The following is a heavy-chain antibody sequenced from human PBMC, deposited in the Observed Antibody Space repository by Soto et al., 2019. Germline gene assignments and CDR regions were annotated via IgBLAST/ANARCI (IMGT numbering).Heavy chain of an antibody. V-gene: IGHV4-38-2*01. D-gene: IGHD2-2*02. J-gene: IGHJ4*02. Sequence: SETLCLTCAVSGYSISSGYYWGWIRQPPGKGLEWIGSIYHSGSTYYNPSLKSRVTISVDTSKNQFSLKLSSVTAADTAVYYCARGDIVVVPAAIIPGGYDYWGQGTLVT. CDR2: IYHSGST. CDR3: ARGDIVVVPAAIIPGGYDY. CDR1: GYSISSGYY.